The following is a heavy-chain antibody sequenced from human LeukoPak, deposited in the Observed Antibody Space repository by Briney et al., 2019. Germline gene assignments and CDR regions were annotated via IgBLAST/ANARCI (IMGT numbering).Heavy chain of an antibody. J-gene: IGHJ4*02. CDR3: AKDHIRVFDY. D-gene: IGHD2-21*01. CDR2: ISYDGSNK. Sequence: GGSLRLSCAASGFTFSSYGMHWVRQAPGKGLEWVAVISYDGSNKYYADSVKGRFTISRDNSKNTLYLQMNSLRAEDTAVYYCAKDHIRVFDYWGQGTLVTVSS. V-gene: IGHV3-30*18. CDR1: GFTFSSYG.